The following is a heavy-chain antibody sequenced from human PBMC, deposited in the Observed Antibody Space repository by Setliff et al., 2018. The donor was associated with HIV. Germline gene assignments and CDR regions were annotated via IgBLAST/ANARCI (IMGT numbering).Heavy chain of an antibody. CDR1: PYTFSSYV. J-gene: IGHJ3*02. Sequence: ASVKVSCKASPYTFSSYVINWVRQTPGQGLEWMGRISVYNGNTIYAQKLQGRVIMTTDTSTSTAYMELRSLRSDDTAMYYCATQRDIVMVPGQGGFDIWAQGTMVTVSS. CDR2: ISVYNGNT. CDR3: ATQRDIVMVPGQGGFDI. D-gene: IGHD2-2*01. V-gene: IGHV1-18*01.